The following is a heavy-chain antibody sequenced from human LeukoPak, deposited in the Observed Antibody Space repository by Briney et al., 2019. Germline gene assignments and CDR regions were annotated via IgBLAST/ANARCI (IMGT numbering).Heavy chain of an antibody. CDR3: ASIPVQYQSAYRLGAFDY. CDR2: IDSSSSYI. D-gene: IGHD2-2*01. CDR1: GFTFSNYN. J-gene: IGHJ4*02. Sequence: GSLRLSGAASGFTFSNYNMNWVRQAPGKGLEWVSSIDSSSSYIYYADSMKGRFTISRDNAKNPLYLQMYSLRAEDTDVYYCASIPVQYQSAYRLGAFDYWGQGTLVTVSS. V-gene: IGHV3-21*01.